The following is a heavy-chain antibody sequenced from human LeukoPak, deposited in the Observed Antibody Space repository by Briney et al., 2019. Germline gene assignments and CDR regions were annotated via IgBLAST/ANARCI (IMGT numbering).Heavy chain of an antibody. V-gene: IGHV4-59*01. D-gene: IGHD5-18*01. CDR3: ARERRGYSYGIDY. CDR2: IYYSGST. Sequence: GYIYYSGSTNYNPSLKSRVTISVDASKNQFSLKLSSVTAADTAVYYCARERRGYSYGIDYWGQGTLVTVSS. J-gene: IGHJ4*02.